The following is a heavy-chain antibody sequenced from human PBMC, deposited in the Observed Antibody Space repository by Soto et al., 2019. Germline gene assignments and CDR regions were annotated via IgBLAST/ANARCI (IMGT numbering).Heavy chain of an antibody. CDR3: AREQYCSGGSCYSFGSKNPKYRWRYFDY. Sequence: SETLSLTCAVYGGSFSGYYWSWIRQPPGKGLEWIGEINHSGSTNYNPSLKSRVTISVDTSKNKFSLKLSSVTAADTAVYYCAREQYCSGGSCYSFGSKNPKYRWRYFDYWGQGTLVTVSS. CDR1: GGSFSGYY. D-gene: IGHD2-15*01. V-gene: IGHV4-34*01. J-gene: IGHJ4*02. CDR2: INHSGST.